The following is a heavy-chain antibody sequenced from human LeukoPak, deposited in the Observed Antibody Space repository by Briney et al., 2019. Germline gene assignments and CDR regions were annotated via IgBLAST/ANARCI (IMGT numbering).Heavy chain of an antibody. CDR2: ISSSSSYI. Sequence: GGSLRLSCVASGFTFSSYSMNWVRQAPGKGLEWVSSISSSSSYIYYADSVKGRFTISRDNAKNSLYLQMNSLRAEDTAVYYCTKVTGDYYYYGMDVWGQGTTVTVSS. J-gene: IGHJ6*02. CDR3: TKVTGDYYYYGMDV. D-gene: IGHD1-1*01. V-gene: IGHV3-21*01. CDR1: GFTFSSYS.